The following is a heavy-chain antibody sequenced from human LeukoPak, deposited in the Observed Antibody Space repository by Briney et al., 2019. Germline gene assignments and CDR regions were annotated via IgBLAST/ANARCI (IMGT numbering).Heavy chain of an antibody. D-gene: IGHD1-26*01. J-gene: IGHJ4*03. CDR2: KYYSWST. Sequence: SGTLSLTCTVSGGSISSSSYYWGWLRQPPGEGLEWIGSKYYSWSTYYNPSLKSRVTISVDTSNNQFSLQLSSVTAADTAVYYCARCPRVGARGCFDYWGQGTLVTVSS. CDR3: ARCPRVGARGCFDY. V-gene: IGHV4-39*01. CDR1: GGSISSSSYY.